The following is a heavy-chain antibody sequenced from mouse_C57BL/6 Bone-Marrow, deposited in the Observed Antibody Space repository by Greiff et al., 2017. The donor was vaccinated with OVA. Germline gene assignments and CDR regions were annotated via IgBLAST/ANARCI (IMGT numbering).Heavy chain of an antibody. Sequence: QVQLQQSGAELARPGASVKLSCKASGYTFTSYGISWVKPRTGQGLEWIGEIYPRSGNTYYNAKFKGKATLTADKSSSTAYMELRSLTSEDSAVYFCSRFITTVVARAMDYWGQGTSVTVSS. CDR2: IYPRSGNT. V-gene: IGHV1-81*01. CDR3: SRFITTVVARAMDY. CDR1: GYTFTSYG. J-gene: IGHJ4*01. D-gene: IGHD1-1*01.